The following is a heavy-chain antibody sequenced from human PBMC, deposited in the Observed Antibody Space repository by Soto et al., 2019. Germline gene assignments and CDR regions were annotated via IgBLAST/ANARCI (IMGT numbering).Heavy chain of an antibody. J-gene: IGHJ6*02. V-gene: IGHV3-30-3*01. CDR3: ALGEIPAAKDYYGMDV. CDR1: GFTFSSYA. Sequence: GGSLRLSCAASGFTFSSYAMHWVRQAPGKGLEWVAVISYDGSNKYYAYSVKGRFTISRDNSKNTLYLQMNSLRAEDTAVYYCALGEIPAAKDYYGMDVWGQGTTVTVSS. D-gene: IGHD2-2*01. CDR2: ISYDGSNK.